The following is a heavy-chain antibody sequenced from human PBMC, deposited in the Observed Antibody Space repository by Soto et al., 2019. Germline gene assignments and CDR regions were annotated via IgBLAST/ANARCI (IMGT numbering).Heavy chain of an antibody. Sequence: ASVKVSCKASGYTFTSYDINWVRQATGQGLEWMGWMNPNSGNTGYAQKFQGRVTMTRNTSISTAYMELSCLRSEDTAVYYCARGSFSGYVYYYYMDVWGKGTTVTVSS. CDR3: ARGSFSGYVYYYYMDV. D-gene: IGHD5-12*01. CDR1: GYTFTSYD. J-gene: IGHJ6*03. V-gene: IGHV1-8*01. CDR2: MNPNSGNT.